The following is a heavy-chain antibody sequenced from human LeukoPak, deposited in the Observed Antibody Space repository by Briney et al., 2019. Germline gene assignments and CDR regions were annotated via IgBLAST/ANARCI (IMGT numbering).Heavy chain of an antibody. CDR3: ARTSGSYFYYYGMDV. J-gene: IGHJ6*02. V-gene: IGHV4-59*01. D-gene: IGHD1-26*01. CDR2: IYYSGST. Sequence: SETLSLTCTVSGGSISSYYWSWIRQPPGKGLEWIGYIYYSGSTNYNPSLKSRVTISVDTSKNQFSLKLSSVTAADTAVYYCARTSGSYFYYYGMDVWGQGATVTVSS. CDR1: GGSISSYY.